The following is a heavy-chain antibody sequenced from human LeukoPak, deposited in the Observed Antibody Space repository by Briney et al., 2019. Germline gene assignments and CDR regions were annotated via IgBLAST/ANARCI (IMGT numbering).Heavy chain of an antibody. J-gene: IGHJ4*02. CDR2: INSDGSST. Sequence: PGGSLRLSCAASGFTFSSYWMHWVRQAPGKGLVWVSRINSDGSSTSYADSVKGRFTIFCVNAKNTLYLQMISLGAEDTAVYYFERVGYGDYSGPFDYWGQGTLVTVSS. CDR1: GFTFSSYW. CDR3: ERVGYGDYSGPFDY. V-gene: IGHV3-74*01. D-gene: IGHD4-17*01.